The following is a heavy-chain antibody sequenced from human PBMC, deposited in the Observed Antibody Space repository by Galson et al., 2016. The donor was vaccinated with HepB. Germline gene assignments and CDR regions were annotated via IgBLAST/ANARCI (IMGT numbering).Heavy chain of an antibody. D-gene: IGHD2-2*02. CDR1: GFTFRSYE. J-gene: IGHJ4*02. Sequence: SLRLSCAASGFTFRSYEMNWVRQAPGKGLEWVSYISSTGSTIYYADSVKGRFTSSRDNAKNSLYLQMNSLGVEDTALYYCAREGSSTNWYSPGHADYWGQGTLVTVSS. CDR3: AREGSSTNWYSPGHADY. V-gene: IGHV3-48*03. CDR2: ISSTGSTI.